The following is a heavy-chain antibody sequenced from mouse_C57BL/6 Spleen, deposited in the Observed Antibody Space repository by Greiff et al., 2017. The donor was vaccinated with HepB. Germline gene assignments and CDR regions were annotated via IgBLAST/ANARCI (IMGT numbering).Heavy chain of an antibody. CDR2: IDPEDGDT. J-gene: IGHJ3*01. Sequence: VHVKQSGAELVRPGASVKLSCTASGFNIKDYYMHWVKQRPEQGLEWIGRIDPEDGDTEYAPKFQGKATMTADTSSNTAYLQLSSLTSEDTAVYYCTYGSSYVDFFAYWGQGTLVTVSA. V-gene: IGHV14-1*01. CDR1: GFNIKDYY. CDR3: TYGSSYVDFFAY. D-gene: IGHD1-1*01.